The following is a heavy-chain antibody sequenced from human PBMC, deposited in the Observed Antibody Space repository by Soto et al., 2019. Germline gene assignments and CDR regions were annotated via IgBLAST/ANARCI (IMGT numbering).Heavy chain of an antibody. CDR1: GGSISSGGYS. D-gene: IGHD2-2*01. CDR2: MYHSGST. CDR3: ARLPDY. J-gene: IGHJ4*02. Sequence: PSETLSLTCAVSGGSISSGGYSWSWIRQPPGKGLEWIGYMYHSGSTYYNPSLKSRVTISIDRSKNQFSLKLSSVTAADTAVYYCARLPDYWGQGTLVTVSS. V-gene: IGHV4-30-2*01.